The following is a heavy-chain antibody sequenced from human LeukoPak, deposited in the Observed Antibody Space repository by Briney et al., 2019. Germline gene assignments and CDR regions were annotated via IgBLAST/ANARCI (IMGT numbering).Heavy chain of an antibody. J-gene: IGHJ4*02. CDR2: INPSGGST. CDR3: ARDYCSGGSCYSRFDY. Sequence: ASVKVSCKASGYTFTSYYMHWVRQAPGQGLEWMGIINPSGGSTSYAQKFQGRVTMTRDTSTSTVYMVLSSLRSEDTAVYYCARDYCSGGSCYSRFDYWGQGTLVTVSS. V-gene: IGHV1-46*01. D-gene: IGHD2-15*01. CDR1: GYTFTSYY.